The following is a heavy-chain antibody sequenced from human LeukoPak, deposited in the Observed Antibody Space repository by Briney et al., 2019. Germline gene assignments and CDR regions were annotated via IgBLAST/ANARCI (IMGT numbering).Heavy chain of an antibody. CDR1: GGSISSSSYY. D-gene: IGHD3-3*01. Sequence: SETLSLTCTVSGGSISSSSYYWGWIRQPPGKWLEWIGSIYYSGSTYYNPSLKSRVTISVDTSKNQFALKLSSVTAADTAVYYCARQVSADVLRFLEWLLYYFDYWGQGTLVTVSS. CDR3: ARQVSADVLRFLEWLLYYFDY. J-gene: IGHJ4*02. V-gene: IGHV4-39*01. CDR2: IYYSGST.